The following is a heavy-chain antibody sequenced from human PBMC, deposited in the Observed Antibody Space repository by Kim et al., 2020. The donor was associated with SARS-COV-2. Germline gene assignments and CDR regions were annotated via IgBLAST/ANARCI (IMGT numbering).Heavy chain of an antibody. D-gene: IGHD2-15*01. V-gene: IGHV3-23*01. Sequence: KGRFTISRDNTKNTVYLQMDSLRAEDTATYYCAKGSYGYCSGADCYLYFDYWGQGTVVNLSS. J-gene: IGHJ4*02. CDR3: AKGSYGYCSGADCYLYFDY.